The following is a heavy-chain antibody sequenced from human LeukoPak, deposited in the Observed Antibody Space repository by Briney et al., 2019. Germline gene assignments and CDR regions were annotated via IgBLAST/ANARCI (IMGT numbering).Heavy chain of an antibody. CDR3: ARGPRTYYYDSSGYYGFDY. CDR1: GGSFSGYY. D-gene: IGHD3-22*01. J-gene: IGHJ4*02. CDR2: INHSGST. Sequence: SETLSLTCAVYGGSFSGYYWGWIRQPPGKGLEWIGEINHSGSTNYNPSLKSRVTISVDTSKNQFSLKLSSVTAADTAVYYCARGPRTYYYDSSGYYGFDYWGQGTLVTVSS. V-gene: IGHV4-34*01.